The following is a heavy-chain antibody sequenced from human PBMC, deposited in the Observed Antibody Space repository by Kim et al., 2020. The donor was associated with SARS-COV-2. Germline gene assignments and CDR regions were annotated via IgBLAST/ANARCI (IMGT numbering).Heavy chain of an antibody. CDR2: VVGGDSDT. Sequence: GGSLRLSCTASGFTFSNYAMSWVRQAPGKGLEWVSTVVGGDSDTYYASSVKGRFTISRDNSKNTLYLQMNNLSVEDTALYYCAKGDYFHGSGRGIYYFD. J-gene: IGHJ4*01. D-gene: IGHD3-10*01. CDR1: GFTFSNYA. V-gene: IGHV3-23*01. CDR3: AKGDYFHGSGRGIYYFD.